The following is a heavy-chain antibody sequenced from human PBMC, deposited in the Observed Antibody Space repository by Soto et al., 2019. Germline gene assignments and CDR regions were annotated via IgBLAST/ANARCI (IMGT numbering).Heavy chain of an antibody. CDR1: GFTFSSYA. J-gene: IGHJ3*02. Sequence: EVQLLESGGGLVQPGGSLRLSCAASGFTFSSYAMSWVRQAPGKGLEWVSAISGSGGTTYYADSVKGRFTFSRDNSKNTLYLQMNSLRAEDTAVYSRAKTANGWFSAFDIWGQGTMVTVSS. V-gene: IGHV3-23*01. CDR2: ISGSGGTT. D-gene: IGHD6-19*01. CDR3: AKTANGWFSAFDI.